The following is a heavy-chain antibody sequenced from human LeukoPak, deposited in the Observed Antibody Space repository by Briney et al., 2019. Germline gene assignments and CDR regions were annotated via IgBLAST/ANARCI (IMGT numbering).Heavy chain of an antibody. D-gene: IGHD3-3*01. CDR2: ISSSSSYI. Sequence: PGGSLRLSCAASGFTFSSYTMNWVRQAPGKGLEWVSSISSSSSYIYYADSVKGRFTISRDNAKNSLYLQMNSLRAEDTAVYYCARDGGGGFDPWGQGTLVTVSS. CDR1: GFTFSSYT. V-gene: IGHV3-21*01. CDR3: ARDGGGGFDP. J-gene: IGHJ5*02.